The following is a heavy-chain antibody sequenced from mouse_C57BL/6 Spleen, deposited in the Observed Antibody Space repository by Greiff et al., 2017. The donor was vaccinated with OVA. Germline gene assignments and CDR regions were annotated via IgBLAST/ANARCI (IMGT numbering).Heavy chain of an antibody. D-gene: IGHD1-1*01. Sequence: QVQLQQPGAELVRPGSSVKLSCKASGYTFTSYWMHWVKQRPIQGLEWIGNIDPSVSETHYNQKFKDKATLTVDKSSSTAYMQLSSLTSEDSAVYYCARTFFTTVVADWYFDVWGTGTTVTVSS. CDR3: ARTFFTTVVADWYFDV. CDR1: GYTFTSYW. V-gene: IGHV1-52*01. J-gene: IGHJ1*03. CDR2: IDPSVSET.